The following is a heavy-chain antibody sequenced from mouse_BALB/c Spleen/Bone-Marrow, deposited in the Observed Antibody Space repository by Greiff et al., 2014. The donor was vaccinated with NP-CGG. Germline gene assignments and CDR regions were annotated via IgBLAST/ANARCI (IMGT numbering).Heavy chain of an antibody. CDR1: GFSLSSYG. J-gene: IGHJ4*01. CDR2: IWAGGGT. Sequence: LEESGPGLVAPSQSLSITCTVSGFSLSSYGVHWVRQPPGKGPEWLGVIWAGGGTNYNSALMSRLSISKDNSKTQALLKINSLQTDDTAMYYCARTYLYGMDYWGQGTSVTVSS. D-gene: IGHD5-1*01. V-gene: IGHV2-9*02. CDR3: ARTYLYGMDY.